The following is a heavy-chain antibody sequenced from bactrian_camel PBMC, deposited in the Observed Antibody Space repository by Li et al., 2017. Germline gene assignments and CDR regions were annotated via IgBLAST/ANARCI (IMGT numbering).Heavy chain of an antibody. Sequence: HVQLVESGGGSVQAGGSLRLSCAASGYTYSSICMGWFRQAPGKEREAVATIYIAFRPDDQRTYYADSVKGRFTISPGNATNTVSLQMNSLKPEDTAMYYCAADHAVPADCYSGSWIPVDYWGQGTQVTVS. CDR1: GYTYSSIC. CDR2: FRPDDQRT. V-gene: IGHV3-3*01. D-gene: IGHD3*01. CDR3: AADHAVPADCYSGSWIPVDY. J-gene: IGHJ4*01.